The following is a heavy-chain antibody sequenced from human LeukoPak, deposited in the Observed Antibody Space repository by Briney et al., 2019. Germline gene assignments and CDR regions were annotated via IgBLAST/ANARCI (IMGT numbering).Heavy chain of an antibody. J-gene: IGHJ4*02. V-gene: IGHV1-8*01. CDR2: MNPNSGNT. CDR3: ARVYGDDVVASLDC. Sequence: EASVTVSCKASGYTFTSYDINWVRQATGQGLEWMGWMNPNSGNTGYAQKFQGRVTMTRNTSISTAYMELSSLRSEDTAVYYCARVYGDDVVASLDCWGQGTLVTVSS. D-gene: IGHD4-17*01. CDR1: GYTFTSYD.